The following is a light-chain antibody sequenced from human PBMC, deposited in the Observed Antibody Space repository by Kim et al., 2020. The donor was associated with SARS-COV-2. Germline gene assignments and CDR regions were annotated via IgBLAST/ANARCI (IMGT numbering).Light chain of an antibody. CDR2: YDR. Sequence: SYELTQPPSVSVAPGKTARITCGGNSIGTYSVHWYQQKPGQAPVVVIYYDRDRPRGIPDRFSGSNSGNTATLTISRVEAGDEADYYCQVWDTSSAHWVFGGGTQLTVL. J-gene: IGLJ3*02. CDR3: QVWDTSSAHWV. CDR1: SIGTYS. V-gene: IGLV3-21*04.